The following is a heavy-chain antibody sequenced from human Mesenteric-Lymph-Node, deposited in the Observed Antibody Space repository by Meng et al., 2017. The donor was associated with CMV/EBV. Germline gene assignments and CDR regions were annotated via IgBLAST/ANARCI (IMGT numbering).Heavy chain of an antibody. CDR2: ISYDGSNK. D-gene: IGHD3-10*01. CDR1: GFTFSSYA. J-gene: IGHJ4*02. Sequence: ASGFTFSSYAMHWVRQAPGKGLEWVAIISYDGSNKYYADSVKGRFTISRDNSKNTLYLQMNSLRAEDTAVYYCARDRDMVRGVLFDYWGQGTLVTVSS. V-gene: IGHV3-30*04. CDR3: ARDRDMVRGVLFDY.